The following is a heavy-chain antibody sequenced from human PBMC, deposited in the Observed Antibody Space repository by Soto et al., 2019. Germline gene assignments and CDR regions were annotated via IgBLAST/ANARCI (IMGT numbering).Heavy chain of an antibody. V-gene: IGHV1-2*02. CDR2: IDPKSGGT. J-gene: IGHJ4*02. CDR3: ARVSVDVPE. CDR1: GPTFIVYY. Sequence: QLVQSGAEVKKPGASVKVSCKTSGPTFIVYYIHWVRQAPGQGLEWMGWIDPKSGGTTYEQKFLGRVTMTRDASINTAYMELNKLTSDDTAVYYCARVSVDVPEWGQGTLLTVSS. D-gene: IGHD5-12*01.